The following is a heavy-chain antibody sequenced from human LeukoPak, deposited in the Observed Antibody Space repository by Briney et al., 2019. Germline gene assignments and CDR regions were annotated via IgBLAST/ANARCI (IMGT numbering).Heavy chain of an antibody. V-gene: IGHV1-69*01. CDR2: IIPIFGTA. CDR1: GGTFSSYA. J-gene: IGHJ2*01. CDR3: ASLRNYGLPYWYFDL. Sequence: SVKVSCKASGGTFSSYAISWVRQAPGQGLEWMGGIIPIFGTANYAQKFQGRVTIIADESTSTAYMELSSLRSEDTAVYYCASLRNYGLPYWYFDLWGRGTLVTVSS. D-gene: IGHD3-16*01.